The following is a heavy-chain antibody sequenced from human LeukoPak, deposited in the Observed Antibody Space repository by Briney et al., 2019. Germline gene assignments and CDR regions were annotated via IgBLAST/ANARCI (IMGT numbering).Heavy chain of an antibody. CDR2: FDPEDGET. CDR1: GYTLTELS. V-gene: IGHV1-24*01. Sequence: ASVKVSCKVSGYTLTELSMHWVRQAPGKGLEWMGGFDPEDGETIYAQKFQGRVTMTEDTSTDTAYMELSSLRPEDTAVYYCATQYDSSGYYYFDYWGQGTLVTVSS. J-gene: IGHJ4*02. CDR3: ATQYDSSGYYYFDY. D-gene: IGHD3-22*01.